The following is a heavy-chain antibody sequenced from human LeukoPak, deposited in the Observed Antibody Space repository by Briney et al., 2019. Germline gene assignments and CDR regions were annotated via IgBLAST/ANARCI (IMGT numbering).Heavy chain of an antibody. J-gene: IGHJ4*02. CDR3: AAAIAVAGATSPSVY. D-gene: IGHD6-19*01. V-gene: IGHV1-46*01. CDR2: INPSGGST. Sequence: ASVKVSCKASGYTFTSYYMHWVRQAPGQGLEWMGIINPSGGSTSYAQKFQGRVTMTRDTSTSTVYMELSSLRSEDTAVYYCAAAIAVAGATSPSVYWGQGTLVTVSS. CDR1: GYTFTSYY.